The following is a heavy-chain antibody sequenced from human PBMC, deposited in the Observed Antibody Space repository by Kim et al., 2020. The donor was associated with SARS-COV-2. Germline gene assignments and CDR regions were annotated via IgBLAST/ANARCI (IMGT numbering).Heavy chain of an antibody. CDR3: ASLGSGPNYYYYYMDV. CDR2: IYYSGST. V-gene: IGHV4-59*01. D-gene: IGHD6-25*01. Sequence: SETLSLTCTVSGGSISSYYWSWIRQPPGKGLEWIGYIYYSGSTNYNPSLKSRVTTSVDTSSNQFSLKLSSVTAADSAVYYCASLGSGPNYYYYYMDVWGKGTTVTVSS. CDR1: GGSISSYY. J-gene: IGHJ6*03.